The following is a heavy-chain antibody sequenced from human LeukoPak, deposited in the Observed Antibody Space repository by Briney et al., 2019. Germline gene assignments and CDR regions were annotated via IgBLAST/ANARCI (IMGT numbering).Heavy chain of an antibody. J-gene: IGHJ4*02. V-gene: IGHV1-8*01. CDR2: MNPNSGNT. D-gene: IGHD2-2*01. CDR1: GYTFTSYD. Sequence: ASVTVSCKASGYTFTSYDINWVRQATGQGLEWMGWMNPNSGNTGYAQKFQGRVTMTRNTSISTAYMELSSLRSEDTAVYYCARGEFICTINTCYASALDSWGQGTLVTVSS. CDR3: ARGEFICTINTCYASALDS.